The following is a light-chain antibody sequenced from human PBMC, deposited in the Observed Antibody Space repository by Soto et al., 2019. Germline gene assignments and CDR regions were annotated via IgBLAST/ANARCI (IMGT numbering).Light chain of an antibody. J-gene: IGLJ3*02. Sequence: QSVLTQPPSVSGAPGQRVTISCTGSSSNIGAHYDVHWYQQLPETAPKLLIYGNNNRPSGVPDRFSGSKSGTSASLAITGLQAEDEADYYCQSYDSSLSGSVFGGGTKLTVL. CDR3: QSYDSSLSGSV. V-gene: IGLV1-40*01. CDR1: SSNIGAHYD. CDR2: GNN.